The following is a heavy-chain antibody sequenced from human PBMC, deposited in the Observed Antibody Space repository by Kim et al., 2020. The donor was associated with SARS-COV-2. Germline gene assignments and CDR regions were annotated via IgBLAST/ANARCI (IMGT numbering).Heavy chain of an antibody. CDR2: INHSGST. J-gene: IGHJ4*02. Sequence: SETLSLTCAVYGGSFSGYYWSWIRQPPGKGLEWIGEINHSGSTNYNPSLKSRVTISVDTPKNQFSLKLSSVTAADTAVYYCARGLMAGRLVVAATLGYWGQGTLVTVSS. CDR1: GGSFSGYY. D-gene: IGHD2-15*01. V-gene: IGHV4-34*01. CDR3: ARGLMAGRLVVAATLGY.